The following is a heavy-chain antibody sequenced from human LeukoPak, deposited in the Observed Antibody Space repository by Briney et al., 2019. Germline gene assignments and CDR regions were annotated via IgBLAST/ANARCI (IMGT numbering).Heavy chain of an antibody. CDR2: MNPDSGDT. J-gene: IGHJ4*02. D-gene: IGHD3-22*01. V-gene: IGHV1-8*01. Sequence: ASVKVSCKTSGYTFKTYDITWVRQATGQGLEWMGWMNPDSGDTAYAQKFQGRVAMTRDTSISTAYMELSSLRSEDTAVYYCARGLGGYCGTSGYYYAVPAHWGQGTLVTVSS. CDR1: GYTFKTYD. CDR3: ARGLGGYCGTSGYYYAVPAH.